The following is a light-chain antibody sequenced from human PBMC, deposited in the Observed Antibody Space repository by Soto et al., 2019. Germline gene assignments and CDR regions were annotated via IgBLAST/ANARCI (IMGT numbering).Light chain of an antibody. CDR2: EVS. V-gene: IGLV2-8*01. J-gene: IGLJ2*01. CDR3: SASAGSSTL. Sequence: QSALTQPPSASGSPGQSVTISCTGTSSDVGRYNYVSWYQQHPGKAPKLMIYEVSKRPSGVPDRFSGSKSGNTASLTVSGLRAEDEADYYCSASAGSSTLFGGGTKVTVL. CDR1: SSDVGRYNY.